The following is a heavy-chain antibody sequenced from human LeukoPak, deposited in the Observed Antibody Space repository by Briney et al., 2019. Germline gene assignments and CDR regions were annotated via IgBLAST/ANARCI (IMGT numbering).Heavy chain of an antibody. CDR1: GFTFSSYA. V-gene: IGHV3-30-3*01. J-gene: IGHJ6*04. D-gene: IGHD2-21*02. CDR2: ISYDGSNK. Sequence: GGSLRLSGAASGFTFSSYAMHWVRQAPGKGLEWVAVISYDGSNKYYADSVKGRFTISRDNSKNTLYLQMNSLRAEDTAVYYCARVGYCGGDCYPPYYYYGMDVWGKGTTVTVSS. CDR3: ARVGYCGGDCYPPYYYYGMDV.